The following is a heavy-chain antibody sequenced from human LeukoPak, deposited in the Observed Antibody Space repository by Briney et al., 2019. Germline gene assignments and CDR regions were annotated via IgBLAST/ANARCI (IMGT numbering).Heavy chain of an antibody. CDR1: GFTFSSYA. V-gene: IGHV3-23*01. J-gene: IGHJ4*02. D-gene: IGHD2-2*01. CDR3: PAGYCSSTSCFPYYFDY. Sequence: GGSLRLSCAASGFTFSSYAMSWVRQAPGKGLEWVSAISGSGGSTYYADSVKGRFTISRDNSKNTLYLQMNSLRAEDTAVYYCPAGYCSSTSCFPYYFDYWGQGTLVTVSS. CDR2: ISGSGGST.